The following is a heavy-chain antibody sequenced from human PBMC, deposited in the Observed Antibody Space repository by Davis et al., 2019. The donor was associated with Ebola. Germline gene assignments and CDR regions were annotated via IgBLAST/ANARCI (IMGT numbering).Heavy chain of an antibody. D-gene: IGHD3-10*01. J-gene: IGHJ4*02. CDR1: RGTFTSDS. V-gene: IGHV1-3*01. CDR2: INAGNGNT. CDR3: ARDRGGDYSFDY. Sequence: AASVKVSCKPSRGTFTSDSVSWVRQAPGQGLEWMGWINAGNGNTKYSQKFQGRVTITRDTSASTAYMELSSLRSEDTSVYYCARDRGGDYSFDYWGQGTLVTVSS.